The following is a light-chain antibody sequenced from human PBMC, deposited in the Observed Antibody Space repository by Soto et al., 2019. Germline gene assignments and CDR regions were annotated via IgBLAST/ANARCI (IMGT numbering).Light chain of an antibody. Sequence: QSVLTQPPSVSGAPGQRVTISCTGSSSNIGAGYDVHWYQHLPGTAPKLLIFDNNNRPSGVPDRFSGSKSDTSASLAITGLQAEDEADYYCQSFDTSLSGFLSFGGGTKLTVL. CDR1: SSNIGAGYD. CDR3: QSFDTSLSGFLS. CDR2: DNN. V-gene: IGLV1-40*01. J-gene: IGLJ2*01.